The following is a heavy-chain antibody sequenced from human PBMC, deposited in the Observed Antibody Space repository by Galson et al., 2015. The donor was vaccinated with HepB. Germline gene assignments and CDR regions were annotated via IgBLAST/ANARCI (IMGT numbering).Heavy chain of an antibody. CDR2: THYRSKWYN. V-gene: IGHV6-1*01. CDR1: GDSVSTKSAA. D-gene: IGHD5-18*01. CDR3: ARDRGYSYVDWFDP. Sequence: CAISGDSVSTKSAAWNWIRQSPSRGLEWLGRTHYRSKWYNDYAVSVKSRIVINADKSKNQFSLQLTSVTPEDTSIYYCARDRGYSYVDWFDPWGQGTLVTVSS. J-gene: IGHJ5*02.